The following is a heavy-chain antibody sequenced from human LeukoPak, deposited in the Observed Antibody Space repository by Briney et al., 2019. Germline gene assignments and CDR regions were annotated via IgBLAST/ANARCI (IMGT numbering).Heavy chain of an antibody. CDR1: GGSISSGSYY. Sequence: SETLSLTCTVSGGSISSGSYYWSWIRQPAGKGLEWIGRIYTSGSTNYNPSLKSRVTISVDTSKNQFSLKLSSVTAADTAVYYCARHTSYYYGSGSRNYYYYYMDVWGKGTTVTVSS. J-gene: IGHJ6*03. D-gene: IGHD3-10*01. V-gene: IGHV4-61*02. CDR2: IYTSGST. CDR3: ARHTSYYYGSGSRNYYYYYMDV.